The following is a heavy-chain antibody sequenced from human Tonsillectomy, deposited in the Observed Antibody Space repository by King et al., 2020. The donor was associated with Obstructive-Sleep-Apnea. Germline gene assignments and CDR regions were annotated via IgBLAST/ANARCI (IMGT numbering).Heavy chain of an antibody. J-gene: IGHJ4*02. CDR2: IYYIGST. Sequence: QLQESGPGLVKPSQTLSLTCTVSGGSISSGDYYWSWIRQPPGKGLEWIGYIYYIGSTYYNPSLKVRVTISVDTSKNQFSLKLSSVTAADTAVYYCAREDSSGYGGGIFDYWGQGTLVTVSS. CDR1: GGSISSGDYY. V-gene: IGHV4-30-4*01. D-gene: IGHD3-22*01. CDR3: AREDSSGYGGGIFDY.